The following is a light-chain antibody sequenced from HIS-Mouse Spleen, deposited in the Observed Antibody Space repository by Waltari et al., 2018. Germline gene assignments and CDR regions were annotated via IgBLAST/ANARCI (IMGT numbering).Light chain of an antibody. CDR3: SSYTSSSTWV. J-gene: IGLJ3*02. Sequence: QSALTQPASVSGSPGQSITISCTGTSSDVGVYHYVSWYQQHPGKAPKLMIYDVSNRPSGVSNRFSGSKSGNTASLTISGLQAEDEADYYCSSYTSSSTWVFGGGTKLTVL. V-gene: IGLV2-14*03. CDR2: DVS. CDR1: SSDVGVYHY.